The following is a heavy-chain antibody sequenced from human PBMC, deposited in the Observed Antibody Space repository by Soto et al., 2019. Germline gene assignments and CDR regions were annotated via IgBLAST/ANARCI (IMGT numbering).Heavy chain of an antibody. CDR2: ISAYNGNT. Sequence: APVKVSCKASRYTFTSYGISWVRQAPGQGLEWMGWISAYNGNTNYAQKLQGRVTMTTDTSTSTAYMELRSLRSDDTAVYYCARKAWDRSGYYLGCFDYRGQGTLVTGPS. CDR1: RYTFTSYG. D-gene: IGHD3-22*01. J-gene: IGHJ4*02. V-gene: IGHV1-18*01. CDR3: ARKAWDRSGYYLGCFDY.